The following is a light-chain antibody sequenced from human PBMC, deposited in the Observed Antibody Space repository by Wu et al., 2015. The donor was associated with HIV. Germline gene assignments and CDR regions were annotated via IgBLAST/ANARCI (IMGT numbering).Light chain of an antibody. CDR1: QSVTNNY. CDR3: QQRGNWPPYT. V-gene: IGKV3D-20*02. CDR2: GAS. J-gene: IGKJ2*01. Sequence: IVLTQSPGTLSLSPGERATLSCRASQSVTNNYLAWYQQKPGQTPRLLISGASNRATSIPDRFSGSGSGTDFTLTIISVEPEDSAVYYCQQRGNWPPYTFGQGTKVEIK.